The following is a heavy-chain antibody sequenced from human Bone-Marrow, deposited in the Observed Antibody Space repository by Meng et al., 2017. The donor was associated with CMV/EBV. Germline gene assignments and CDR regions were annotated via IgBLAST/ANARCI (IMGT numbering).Heavy chain of an antibody. J-gene: IGHJ6*02. CDR2: ISAYNGNT. CDR3: ARAPVKHTYWGGDCYHHPDNGYGMDV. CDR1: GYTFTSYG. D-gene: IGHD2-21*01. V-gene: IGHV1-18*01. Sequence: ASVKVSCKASGYTFTSYGISWVRQAPGQGLEWMGWISAYNGNTNYAQNFQGRVTITADKSTSTAYMVLSSLRSEDPAVYYCARAPVKHTYWGGDCYHHPDNGYGMDVWGQGTPVTVSS.